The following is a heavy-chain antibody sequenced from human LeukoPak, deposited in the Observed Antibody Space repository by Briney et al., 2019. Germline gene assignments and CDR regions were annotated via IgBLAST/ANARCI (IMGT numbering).Heavy chain of an antibody. CDR2: IKHDGSEK. D-gene: IGHD3-3*01. V-gene: IGHV3-7*01. J-gene: IGHJ4*02. CDR1: GFTFSNYW. CDR3: ARTVVDFWSGHCGY. Sequence: GGSLRLSCAASGFTFSNYWMTWVRQAPGKGLEWVANIKHDGSEKYYLDSVKGRFTMSRDNTKNTLYLQMNSLRVEDTAMYYCARTVVDFWSGHCGYWGQGTLVTVSS.